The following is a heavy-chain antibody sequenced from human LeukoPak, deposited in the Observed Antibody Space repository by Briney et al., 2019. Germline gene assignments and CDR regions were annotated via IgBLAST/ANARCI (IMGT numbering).Heavy chain of an antibody. CDR2: IYYSGST. CDR1: GGSLSTYY. V-gene: IGHV4-59*01. D-gene: IGHD6-6*01. CDR3: ARDFPSIAARRINWFDP. Sequence: PSETLSLTCTVSGGSLSTYYWSWIRQPPGKGLEWIGYIYYSGSTNYNPSLKSRVTISVDTSKNQFSLKLSSVTAADTAVYYCARDFPSIAARRINWFDPWGQGTLVTVSS. J-gene: IGHJ5*02.